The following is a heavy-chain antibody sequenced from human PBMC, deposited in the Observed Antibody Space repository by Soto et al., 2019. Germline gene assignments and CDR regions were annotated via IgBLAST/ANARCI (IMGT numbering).Heavy chain of an antibody. CDR3: ARSYSSSWDESFQH. CDR1: GFTFSSYA. D-gene: IGHD6-13*01. V-gene: IGHV3-30-3*01. J-gene: IGHJ1*01. CDR2: ISYDGSNK. Sequence: QVQLVESGGGVVQPGRSLRLSCTASGFTFSSYAMHWVRQAPGKGLEWVALISYDGSNKYYADSVRGRFTISRDNSKNTLYLKMNSLRAEDTALYYCARSYSSSWDESFQHWGQGTLVTVSS.